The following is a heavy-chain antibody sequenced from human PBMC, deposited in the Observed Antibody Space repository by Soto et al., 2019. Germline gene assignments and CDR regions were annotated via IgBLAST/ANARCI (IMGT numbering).Heavy chain of an antibody. V-gene: IGHV4-30-4*01. Sequence: QVRLQESGPGLVKPSQTLSLTCTVSGGSIGRSDYYWSWIRQPPGKGLEWIGCIYYSGSTYYNPSLKSRLTISVDTSKNQFSLKLTSVTAADTAVYYCARSRILARPSDWFDPWGQGTLVTVSS. CDR2: IYYSGST. CDR1: GGSIGRSDYY. CDR3: ARSRILARPSDWFDP. J-gene: IGHJ5*02. D-gene: IGHD6-6*01.